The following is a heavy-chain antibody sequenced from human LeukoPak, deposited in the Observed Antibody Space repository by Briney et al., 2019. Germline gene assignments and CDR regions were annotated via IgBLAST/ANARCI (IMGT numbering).Heavy chain of an antibody. CDR1: GGSISSGGYY. CDR2: IYYSGST. J-gene: IGHJ5*02. Sequence: NSSETLSLTCTVSGGSISSGGYYWSWIRQHPGKGLEWIGYIYYSGSTYYNPSLKSRVTISVDTSKNQFSLKLSSVTAADTAVYYCARHPPWDYYGSGSSIVTWGQGTLVTVSS. D-gene: IGHD3-10*01. V-gene: IGHV4-31*03. CDR3: ARHPPWDYYGSGSSIVT.